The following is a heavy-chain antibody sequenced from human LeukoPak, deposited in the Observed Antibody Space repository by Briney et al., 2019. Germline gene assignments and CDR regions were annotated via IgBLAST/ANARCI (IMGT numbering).Heavy chain of an antibody. J-gene: IGHJ4*02. D-gene: IGHD1-26*01. CDR2: INTDGSST. CDR3: ARDLRVGAIDY. Sequence: PGGSLRLSCAASGFTFSTYWMHWVRQAPGKGLVWVSRINTDGSSTSYADSVKGRFTISRDNAKNTLYLQMNSLRAEDTAVYYCARDLRVGAIDYWGQGTLVTVSS. V-gene: IGHV3-74*01. CDR1: GFTFSTYW.